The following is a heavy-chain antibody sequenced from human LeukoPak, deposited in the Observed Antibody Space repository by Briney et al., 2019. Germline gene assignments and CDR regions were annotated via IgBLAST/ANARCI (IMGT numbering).Heavy chain of an antibody. CDR1: GYSFTSYW. CDR3: AICYGTSSNQGNNWFDP. D-gene: IGHD6-13*01. V-gene: IGHV5-51*01. J-gene: IGHJ5*02. Sequence: GESLKISCKGSGYSFTSYWIGWVRQMPGKGLEWMGIIYPGDSDTRYSPSFQGQVTISADKSISTAYLQWSSLKASDTAMYYCAICYGTSSNQGNNWFDPWGQGTLVTVSS. CDR2: IYPGDSDT.